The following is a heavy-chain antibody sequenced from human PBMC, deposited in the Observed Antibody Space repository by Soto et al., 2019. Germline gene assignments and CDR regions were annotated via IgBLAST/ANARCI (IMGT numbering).Heavy chain of an antibody. J-gene: IGHJ4*02. Sequence: PGGSLRLSCAASGFTFSSYAMSWIRQPPGKGLEWIGYIYYSGSTNYNPSLKSRVTISVDTSKNQFSLKLSSVTAADTAVYYCARHDSPDCSSTSCYMFDYWGQGTLVTV. CDR3: ARHDSPDCSSTSCYMFDY. D-gene: IGHD2-2*02. CDR1: GFTFSSYA. V-gene: IGHV4-59*08. CDR2: IYYSGST.